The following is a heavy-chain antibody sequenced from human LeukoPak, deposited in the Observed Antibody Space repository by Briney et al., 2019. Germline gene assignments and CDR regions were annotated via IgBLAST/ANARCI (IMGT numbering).Heavy chain of an antibody. CDR2: ISSSSSYI. Sequence: GGSLRLSCAASGFTFSSYSMNWVRQAPGKGLEWVSSISSSSSYIYYADSVKGRFTISRDNAKNSLYLQMNSLRAEDTAVYYCARGDSSGYYYALRLFDYWGQGTLVTVSS. CDR1: GFTFSSYS. D-gene: IGHD3-22*01. V-gene: IGHV3-21*01. J-gene: IGHJ4*02. CDR3: ARGDSSGYYYALRLFDY.